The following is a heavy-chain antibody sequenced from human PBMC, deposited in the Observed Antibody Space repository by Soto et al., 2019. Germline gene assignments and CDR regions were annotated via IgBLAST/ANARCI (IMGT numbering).Heavy chain of an antibody. V-gene: IGHV4-30-4*01. D-gene: IGHD4-17*01. CDR2: SFDSGST. CDR3: AREIIPLTTDWYFDL. J-gene: IGHJ2*01. Sequence: QVQLQESGPGLVKPSQTLSLTCTVSGGSISGGVYYWSWIRQPPGKGLEWIGYSFDSGSTYYNPSLKSRVTISVDTSKNQCSLRLSSVTAADTAVYYCAREIIPLTTDWYFDLWGRGTLVTVSS. CDR1: GGSISGGVYY.